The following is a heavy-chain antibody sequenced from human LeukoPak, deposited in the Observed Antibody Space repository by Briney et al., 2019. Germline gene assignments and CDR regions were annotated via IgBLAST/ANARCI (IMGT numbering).Heavy chain of an antibody. D-gene: IGHD4-17*01. CDR1: GYTLTELS. J-gene: IGHJ4*02. V-gene: IGHV1-24*01. CDR3: ATFLTVTGYFDY. Sequence: ASVKVSCKVSGYTLTELSMHWVRQAPGKGLEWMGGFDPEDGETIYAQKFQGRVTMTEDTSTDTAYMELSSLRSEDTAVYYCATFLTVTGYFDYWGQGTLVTVSS. CDR2: FDPEDGET.